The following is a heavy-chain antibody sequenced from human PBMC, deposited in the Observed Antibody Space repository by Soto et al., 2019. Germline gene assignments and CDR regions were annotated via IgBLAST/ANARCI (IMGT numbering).Heavy chain of an antibody. CDR1: GFTFSSYW. D-gene: IGHD3-9*01. Sequence: PGGFLRLSCAASGFTFSSYWMSWVRQAPGKGLEWVANIKQDGSEKYYVDSVKGRFTISRDNAKNSLYLQMNSLRAEDTAVYYCAREMYYDILTGYYIPLDAFDIWGQGTMVTVSS. CDR2: IKQDGSEK. CDR3: AREMYYDILTGYYIPLDAFDI. V-gene: IGHV3-7*03. J-gene: IGHJ3*02.